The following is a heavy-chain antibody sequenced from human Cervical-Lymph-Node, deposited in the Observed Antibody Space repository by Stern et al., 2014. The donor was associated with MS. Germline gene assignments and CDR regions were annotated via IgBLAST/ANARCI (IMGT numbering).Heavy chain of an antibody. D-gene: IGHD5-18*01. Sequence: VQLVESGGGLVKPGGSLRLSCADSGLTFSDYYMNWIRQAPGKGMEWLSFLDGSGSYIDYADSGKARFTISRDNAKNSLYLQMNGLRAEDSAVYYCARAKNVAMATGWFDPWGQGTLVTVSS. CDR2: LDGSGSYI. J-gene: IGHJ5*02. CDR3: ARAKNVAMATGWFDP. CDR1: GLTFSDYY. V-gene: IGHV3-11*01.